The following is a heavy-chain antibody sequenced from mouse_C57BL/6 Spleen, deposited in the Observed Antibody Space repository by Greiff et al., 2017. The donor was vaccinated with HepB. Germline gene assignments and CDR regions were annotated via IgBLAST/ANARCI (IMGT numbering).Heavy chain of an antibody. D-gene: IGHD1-1*01. Sequence: QVQLKESGAELVRPGTSVKMSCKASGYTFTNYWIGWAKKRPGHGLEWIGDIYPGGGYTNYNEKFKGKATLTADKSSSTAYMQFSSLTSEDSAIYYCARAPYGSRVYFDVWGTGTTVTVSS. CDR2: IYPGGGYT. CDR3: ARAPYGSRVYFDV. V-gene: IGHV1-63*01. CDR1: GYTFTNYW. J-gene: IGHJ1*03.